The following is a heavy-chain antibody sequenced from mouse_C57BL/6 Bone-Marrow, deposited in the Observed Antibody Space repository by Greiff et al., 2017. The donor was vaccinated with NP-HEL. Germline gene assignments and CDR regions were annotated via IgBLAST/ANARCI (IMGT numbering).Heavy chain of an antibody. CDR1: GYTFTSYN. D-gene: IGHD1-1*01. J-gene: IGHJ1*03. Sequence: LQQSGAELVRPGASVKMSCKASGYTFTSYNMHWVKQTPRQGLEWIGAIYPGNGDTSYNQKFKGKATLTVDKSSSTAYMQLSSLTSEDSAVYFCARDNYGSINWYFDVWGTGTTVTVSS. CDR2: IYPGNGDT. CDR3: ARDNYGSINWYFDV. V-gene: IGHV1-12*01.